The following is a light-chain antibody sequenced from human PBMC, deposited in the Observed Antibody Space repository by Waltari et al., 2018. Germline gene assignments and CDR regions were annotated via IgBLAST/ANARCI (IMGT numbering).Light chain of an antibody. CDR3: QQYNNWPLT. CDR2: GAS. V-gene: IGKV3D-15*01. CDR1: QSVSSN. J-gene: IGKJ4*01. Sequence: EIVMTQSPATLSVSPGERATLSCRASQSVSSNLAWYQQKPGQVPRVLIYGASTRATGIPARFSGSGSGTEFTLTISSLQSEDCAVYYCQQYNNWPLTFGGGTKVEIK.